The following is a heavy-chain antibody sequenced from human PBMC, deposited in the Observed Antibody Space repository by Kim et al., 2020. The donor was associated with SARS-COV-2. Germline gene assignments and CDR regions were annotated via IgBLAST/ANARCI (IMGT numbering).Heavy chain of an antibody. D-gene: IGHD3-22*01. J-gene: IGHJ6*03. CDR3: AKSGDYYYDSSGYLYYYYYMDV. Sequence: GGSLRLSCAASGFTFDDYAMHWVRQAPGKGLEWGSLISGDGGSTYYADSVKGRFTISRDNSKNSLYLQMNSLRTGDTALYYCAKSGDYYYDSSGYLYYYYYMDVWGKGTTVTVSS. V-gene: IGHV3-43*02. CDR2: ISGDGGST. CDR1: GFTFDDYA.